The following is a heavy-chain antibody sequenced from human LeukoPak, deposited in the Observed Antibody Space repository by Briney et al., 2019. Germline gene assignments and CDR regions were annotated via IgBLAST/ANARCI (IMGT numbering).Heavy chain of an antibody. CDR1: GYTFTSYY. CDR2: NNPSGDSP. V-gene: IGHV1-46*01. J-gene: IGHJ6*02. D-gene: IGHD2-15*01. Sequence: ASVKVSCKASGYTFTSYYMHWVRQAPGQGRERMGINNPSGDSPSYAEKFQGRVTMTRDTSTSTVYMDLSSLRSEDTAVYYCARAGYCSGGSCPLHPYYYYGMDVWGQGTTVTVSS. CDR3: ARAGYCSGGSCPLHPYYYYGMDV.